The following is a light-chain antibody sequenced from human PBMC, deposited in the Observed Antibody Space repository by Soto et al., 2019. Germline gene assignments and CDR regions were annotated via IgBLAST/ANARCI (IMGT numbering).Light chain of an antibody. Sequence: DIQMTQSPSCLSASVGDRDTITCRASQSISSYLNWYQQKPGKAPKLLIYAASSLQSGVPSRFSGSGSGTDFTLTISSLQPEDFATYYCQQSYSTPITFGQGTRLEI. CDR3: QQSYSTPIT. CDR1: QSISSY. CDR2: AAS. J-gene: IGKJ5*01. V-gene: IGKV1-39*01.